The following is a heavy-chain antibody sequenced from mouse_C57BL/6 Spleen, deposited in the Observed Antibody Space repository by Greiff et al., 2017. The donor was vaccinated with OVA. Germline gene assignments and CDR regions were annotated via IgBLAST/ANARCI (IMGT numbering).Heavy chain of an antibody. V-gene: IGHV1-52*01. Sequence: QVQLQQPGAELVRPWSSVKLSCKASGYTFTSYWLHWVKQRPIQGLDWIGNIDPSDSDTHYNQKFKDKATLTVNNSSSTAYMKLSSLTSEDSAVDYCAKGYYGNYGFAYWGQGTLVTVSA. CDR1: GYTFTSYW. CDR3: AKGYYGNYGFAY. CDR2: IDPSDSDT. J-gene: IGHJ3*01. D-gene: IGHD2-1*01.